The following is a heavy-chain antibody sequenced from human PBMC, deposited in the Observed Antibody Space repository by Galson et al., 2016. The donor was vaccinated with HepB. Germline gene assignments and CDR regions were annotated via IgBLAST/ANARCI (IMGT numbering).Heavy chain of an antibody. CDR1: GFTFSSYA. V-gene: IGHV3-23*01. CDR3: AKSYSTAYYSAWDY. D-gene: IGHD1-26*01. Sequence: SLRLSCAASGFTFSSYAMTWVRQAPGKGLEWVSGISASGAGTYYADSVKGRFTISRDNPKNTLHLQMNSLRVEDTAVYYCAKSYSTAYYSAWDYWGQGTLVTVSS. CDR2: ISASGAGT. J-gene: IGHJ4*02.